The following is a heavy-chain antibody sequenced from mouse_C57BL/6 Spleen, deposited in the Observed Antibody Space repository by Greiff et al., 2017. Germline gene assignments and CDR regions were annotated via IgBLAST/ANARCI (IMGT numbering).Heavy chain of an antibody. CDR3: TRENYDCPFAY. Sequence: EVMLVESGEGLVKPGGSLKLSCAASGFTFSSYAMSWVRQTPEKRLEWVAYISSGGDYIYYADTVKGRFTISRDNARNTLYLQMSSLKSEDTAMYYCTRENYDCPFAYWGQGTLVTVSA. CDR1: GFTFSSYA. V-gene: IGHV5-9-1*02. D-gene: IGHD2-4*01. CDR2: ISSGGDYI. J-gene: IGHJ3*01.